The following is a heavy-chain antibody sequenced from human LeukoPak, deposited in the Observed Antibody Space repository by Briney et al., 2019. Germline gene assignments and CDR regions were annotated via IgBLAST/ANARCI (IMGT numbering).Heavy chain of an antibody. CDR3: AKDRYGYNSQRFDY. D-gene: IGHD5-24*01. CDR1: GFTFDDYA. CDR2: ISWNSGSI. J-gene: IGHJ6*04. V-gene: IGHV3-9*03. Sequence: GGSLRLSCAASGFTFDDYAMHWVRQAPGKGLEWVSGISWNSGSIGYADSVKGRFTISRDNAKNSLYLQMNSLRAEDMALYYCAKDRYGYNSQRFDYWGKGTTVTVSS.